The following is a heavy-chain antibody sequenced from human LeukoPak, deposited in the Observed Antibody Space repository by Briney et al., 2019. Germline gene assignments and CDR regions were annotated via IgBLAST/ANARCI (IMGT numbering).Heavy chain of an antibody. CDR2: IRQHGSEK. CDR1: RFTFSSFW. V-gene: IGHV3-7*01. D-gene: IGHD3-3*01. J-gene: IGHJ4*02. Sequence: GGSLRLSCAASRFTFSSFWMTWVRQAPGKGLEWVANIRQHGSEKYYVDSVKGRFTISRDNAKNSLYLQMNSLRAEDTAVYYCARDIDRYYADYWGQGTLVTVSS. CDR3: ARDIDRYYADY.